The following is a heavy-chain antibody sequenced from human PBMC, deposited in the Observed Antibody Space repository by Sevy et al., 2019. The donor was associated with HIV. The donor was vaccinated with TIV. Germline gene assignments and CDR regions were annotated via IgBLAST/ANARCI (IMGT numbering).Heavy chain of an antibody. J-gene: IGHJ3*02. CDR2: IKSDGSDT. V-gene: IGHV3-74*01. Sequence: GGSLRLSCAASGFTFSSYWMHWVRQAPGKGLVWVSGIKSDGSDTRYVDSVKGRFTITSDNAKNRLYLQRNSLGVEETAVYYGAGDEGAMVREVIRGFDMWGQGTMVTVSS. CDR1: GFTFSSYW. CDR3: AGDEGAMVREVIRGFDM. D-gene: IGHD3-10*01.